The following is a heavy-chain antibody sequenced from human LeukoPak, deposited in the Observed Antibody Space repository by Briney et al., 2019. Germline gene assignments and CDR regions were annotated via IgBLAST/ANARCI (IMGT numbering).Heavy chain of an antibody. CDR1: GYTFTGYY. Sequence: GASVKVSCKASGYTFTGYYMHWVRQAPGQGLEWMGWINPNSGGTNYAQKFQGRVTMTRDTSISTAYMELSRLRSDNTAVYYCARDRGMSTYYYHSSGSNGLDYWGQGTLVTVSS. J-gene: IGHJ4*02. CDR3: ARDRGMSTYYYHSSGSNGLDY. D-gene: IGHD3-22*01. V-gene: IGHV1-2*02. CDR2: INPNSGGT.